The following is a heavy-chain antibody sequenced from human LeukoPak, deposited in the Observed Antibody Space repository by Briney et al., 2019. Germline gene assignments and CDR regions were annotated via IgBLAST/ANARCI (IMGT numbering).Heavy chain of an antibody. Sequence: PSETLSLTCSVSGGSVSSFSYYWGWIRQPPGKGLEWIGNIYYSGSTYFNPSLKSRFTMSVDKSKNQFYLEMSSVTAADTAVYYCARLSKGRYFDYIFDYWGQGALVTVSP. CDR1: GGSVSSFSYY. CDR3: ARLSKGRYFDYIFDY. D-gene: IGHD3-9*01. V-gene: IGHV4-39*01. J-gene: IGHJ4*02. CDR2: IYYSGST.